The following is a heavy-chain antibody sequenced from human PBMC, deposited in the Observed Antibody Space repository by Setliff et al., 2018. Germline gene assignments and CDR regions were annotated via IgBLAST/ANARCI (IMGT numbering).Heavy chain of an antibody. Sequence: SLRLSCTASGFNFKDYGMFWVRQAPGKGLEWVAVIWDDGGNKYHADSVKGRFTISRDNSKNTLYLQMGSLRAEDVAVYYCARRTAMAGTPRLYFDYWGQRTQVTVSS. D-gene: IGHD6-19*01. V-gene: IGHV3-33*01. CDR3: ARRTAMAGTPRLYFDY. CDR1: GFNFKDYG. J-gene: IGHJ4*02. CDR2: IWDDGGNK.